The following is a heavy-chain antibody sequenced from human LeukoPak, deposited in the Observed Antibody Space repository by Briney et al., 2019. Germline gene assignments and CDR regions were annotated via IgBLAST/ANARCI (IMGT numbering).Heavy chain of an antibody. CDR2: ISAYNGNT. CDR1: GYTFTSYG. CDR3: ARDGFVVVAATRPYYYYGMDV. D-gene: IGHD2-15*01. V-gene: IGHV1-18*01. Sequence: ASVKVSCKASGYTFTSYGISWVRQAPGQGLEWMGWISAYNGNTNYAQKLQGRVTITTDTSTSTAYMELRSLRSDDTAVYYCARDGFVVVAATRPYYYYGMDVWGQGTTVTVSS. J-gene: IGHJ6*02.